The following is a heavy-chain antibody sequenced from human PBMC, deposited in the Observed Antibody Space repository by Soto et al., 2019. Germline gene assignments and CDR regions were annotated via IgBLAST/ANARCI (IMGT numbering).Heavy chain of an antibody. CDR2: ISHDGNNK. CDR3: AEGGPDGSRTTCYLLVAFDI. Sequence: QVQLVQSGGGVVQPGRSLRLSCAASGFTFSSYVTHWVRQAPGKGLEWVAVISHDGNNKYYADYVKGRFTISRDNSKNTMYLQMNSLTNEDTAVYYCAEGGPDGSRTTCYLLVAFDIWGQGTRVTVSS. CDR1: GFTFSSYV. D-gene: IGHD2-2*01. J-gene: IGHJ3*02. V-gene: IGHV3-30*18.